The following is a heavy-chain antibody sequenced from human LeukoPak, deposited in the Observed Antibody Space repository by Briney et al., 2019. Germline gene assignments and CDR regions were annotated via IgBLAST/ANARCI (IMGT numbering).Heavy chain of an antibody. CDR2: IIPIFGTA. CDR3: ARQKGRTRPPNYYYYYYMDV. CDR1: GGTFSSYA. V-gene: IGHV1-69*05. Sequence: SVKVSCKASGGTFSSYAISWVRQAPGQGLEWLGGIIPIFGTANYAQKFQGRVTITTDESTSTAYMELSSLRSEDTAVYYCARQKGRTRPPNYYYYYYMDVWGKGTTVTVSS. J-gene: IGHJ6*03.